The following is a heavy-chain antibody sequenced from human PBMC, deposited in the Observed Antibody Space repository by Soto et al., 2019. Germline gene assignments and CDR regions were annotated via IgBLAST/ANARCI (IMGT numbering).Heavy chain of an antibody. J-gene: IGHJ4*02. CDR2: IIPILGIA. V-gene: IGHV1-69*02. CDR1: GGTFSSYT. D-gene: IGHD6-13*01. Sequence: QVQLVQSGAEVKKPGSSVKVSCKASGGTFSSYTISWVRQAPGQGLEWMGRIIPILGIANYAQKFQGRVTITADKATSTAYMELSSLRSEDTAVYYCARGPLGIAAADGSFDYWGQGTLVTVSS. CDR3: ARGPLGIAAADGSFDY.